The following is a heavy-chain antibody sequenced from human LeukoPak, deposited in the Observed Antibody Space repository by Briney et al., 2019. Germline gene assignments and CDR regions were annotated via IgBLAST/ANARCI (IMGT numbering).Heavy chain of an antibody. Sequence: PGGSLRLSCAASGFTFSTYWMHWVRQAPGKGLVWVSRINSDGSSTNYADSVKGRFTISRDNTKNTLYLQMNSLRAEDTAVYYCVRDMGYYDKVWGQGTLVTVSS. D-gene: IGHD3-22*01. CDR2: INSDGSST. CDR1: GFTFSTYW. CDR3: VRDMGYYDKV. J-gene: IGHJ4*02. V-gene: IGHV3-74*01.